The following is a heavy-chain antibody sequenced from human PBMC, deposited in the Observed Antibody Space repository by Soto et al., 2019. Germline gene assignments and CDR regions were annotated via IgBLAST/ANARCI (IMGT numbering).Heavy chain of an antibody. J-gene: IGHJ4*02. V-gene: IGHV4-39*01. CDR3: ARRPSDGYNYGFDY. Sequence: PSETLSLTCTVSGGSISSSSYYWGWIRQPPGKGLEWIGSIYYSGSTYYNPSLKSRVTISVDTSKNQFSLKLSSVTAADTAVYYCARRPSDGYNYGFDYWGQGTLVTVS. CDR1: GGSISSSSYY. CDR2: IYYSGST. D-gene: IGHD5-12*01.